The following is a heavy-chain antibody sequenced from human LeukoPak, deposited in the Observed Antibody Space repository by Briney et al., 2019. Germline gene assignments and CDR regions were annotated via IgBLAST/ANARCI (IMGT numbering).Heavy chain of an antibody. D-gene: IGHD1-14*01. CDR1: GYFISSGYY. Sequence: PSETLSLTCNVSGYFISSGYYWGWIRQPPGKGLEWIGSIYHSGSTYYNPSLKSRVTMSIDTSKNQFSLKLISVTAADTAVYYCARGGRWFDPWGQGTLVTVSS. CDR3: ARGGRWFDP. V-gene: IGHV4-38-2*02. J-gene: IGHJ5*02. CDR2: IYHSGST.